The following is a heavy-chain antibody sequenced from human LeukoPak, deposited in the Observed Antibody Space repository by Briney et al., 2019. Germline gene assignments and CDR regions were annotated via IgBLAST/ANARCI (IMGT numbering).Heavy chain of an antibody. Sequence: GGSLRLSCAASGFTFSDYYMSWIRQAPGKGLEWVSYISSSGSTIYYADSVKGRFTISRDNAKNSLYLQMNSLRAEDTAVYYCARVNLRGSNYNWFDPWGQGTRVIVSS. CDR2: ISSSGSTI. D-gene: IGHD3-10*01. CDR1: GFTFSDYY. J-gene: IGHJ5*02. V-gene: IGHV3-11*01. CDR3: ARVNLRGSNYNWFDP.